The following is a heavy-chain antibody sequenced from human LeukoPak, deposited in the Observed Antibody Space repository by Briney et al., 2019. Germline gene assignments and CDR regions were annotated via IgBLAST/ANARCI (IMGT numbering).Heavy chain of an antibody. V-gene: IGHV3-48*04. CDR3: ARDLLNDEGSSYFFDQ. J-gene: IGHJ4*02. CDR1: GFTFSSYS. CDR2: ISQSSDRI. Sequence: GGSLRLSCAASGFTFSSYSMNWVRQAPGKGLEWVSYISQSSDRIYHADSVKGRFTISRDNAKNSLYLQMDSLRVEDTAVYYCARDLLNDEGSSYFFDQSGQGTLVTVAS. D-gene: IGHD2-2*01.